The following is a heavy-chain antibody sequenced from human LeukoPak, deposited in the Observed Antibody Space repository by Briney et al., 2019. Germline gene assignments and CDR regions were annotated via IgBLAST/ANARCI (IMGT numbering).Heavy chain of an antibody. CDR3: ARGTLRRYGSGSYYFVY. CDR2: INPNSGGT. Sequence: ASVKVSCKPSGYTFTGYYMHWVRQAPGQGLEWMGWINPNSGGTTYAQKFQGRVTMTRDTSISTAYMELSRLRSGDTAVYYCARGTLRRYGSGSYYFVYWGQGTLVTVSS. V-gene: IGHV1-2*02. D-gene: IGHD3-10*01. CDR1: GYTFTGYY. J-gene: IGHJ4*02.